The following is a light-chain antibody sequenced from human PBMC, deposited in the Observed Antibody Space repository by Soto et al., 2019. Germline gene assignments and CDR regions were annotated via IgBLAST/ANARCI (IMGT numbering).Light chain of an antibody. CDR1: SSDVGSYGR. CDR2: EVY. CDR3: SSYTSSTTLL. V-gene: IGLV2-18*02. J-gene: IGLJ2*01. Sequence: QSALTQSPSVSGSPGQSVTISCTGASSDVGSYGRVSWYQQTPGTAPKLIIYEVYNRPSGVPDRFSGSKSGNTASLTISGLQAVDEADYYCSSYTSSTTLLFGGGTKLTVL.